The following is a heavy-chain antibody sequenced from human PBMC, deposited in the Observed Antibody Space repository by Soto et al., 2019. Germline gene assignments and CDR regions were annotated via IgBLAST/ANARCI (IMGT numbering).Heavy chain of an antibody. Sequence: ASVKVSCKASGYTLTRYTMNWVRQAPGQRLEWMGWINPDNGNTKSSQKFQDRVIITGDTSASTAYMDLSSLRSEDTAVYYCARGIATGQLDPWGQGTLVTVSS. CDR1: GYTLTRYT. J-gene: IGHJ5*02. CDR3: ARGIATGQLDP. D-gene: IGHD2-15*01. CDR2: INPDNGNT. V-gene: IGHV1-3*01.